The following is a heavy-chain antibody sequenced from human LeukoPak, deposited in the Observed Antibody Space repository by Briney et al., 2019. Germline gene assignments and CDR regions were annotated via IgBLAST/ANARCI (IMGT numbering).Heavy chain of an antibody. J-gene: IGHJ4*02. CDR2: IADGGETT. CDR3: ARKAARTSGYDY. Sequence: GGSLRLSCAVSGFTFNNYAMNWVRQAPGVGLEWVSAIADGGETTYYADSVKGRFTISRDYSKNTLHLQMNSVRAEDTAVYYCARKAARTSGYDYWGQGILVTVSS. D-gene: IGHD3-22*01. V-gene: IGHV3-23*01. CDR1: GFTFNNYA.